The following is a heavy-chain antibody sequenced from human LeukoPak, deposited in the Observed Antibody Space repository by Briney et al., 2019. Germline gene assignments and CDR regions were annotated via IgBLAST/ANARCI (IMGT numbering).Heavy chain of an antibody. V-gene: IGHV3-23*01. D-gene: IGHD3-10*01. CDR2: ISGSGGST. J-gene: IGHJ4*02. CDR3: AKQRIVDYYGSGSYYNAYYFDY. CDR1: GFTFSSYA. Sequence: GGSVRLSRATSGFTFSSYAMSWVRQTPGKELEWVSAISGSGGSTYYADSVKGRFTISRDNSKNTLYLQMNSLRAEDTAVYYCAKQRIVDYYGSGSYYNAYYFDYWGQGTLVTVSS.